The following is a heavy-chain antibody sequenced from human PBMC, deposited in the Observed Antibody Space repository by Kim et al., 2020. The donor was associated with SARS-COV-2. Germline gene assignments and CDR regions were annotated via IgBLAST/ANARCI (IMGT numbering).Heavy chain of an antibody. Sequence: GGSLRLSCAASGFTFSSYAMSWVRQAPGKGLEWVSAISGSGGSTYYADSVKGRFTISRDNSKNTLYLQMNSLRAEDTAVYYCAKDLGIKWIQLWPFDYWGQGTLVTVSS. D-gene: IGHD5-18*01. V-gene: IGHV3-23*01. J-gene: IGHJ4*02. CDR1: GFTFSSYA. CDR2: ISGSGGST. CDR3: AKDLGIKWIQLWPFDY.